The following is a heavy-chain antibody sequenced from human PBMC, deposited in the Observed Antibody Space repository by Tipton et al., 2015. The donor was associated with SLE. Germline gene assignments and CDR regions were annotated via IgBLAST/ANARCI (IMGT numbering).Heavy chain of an antibody. D-gene: IGHD3-3*01. Sequence: QLVQSGAEVKKPGSSVRVSCKASGGSFNTFAFSWVRQAPGQGLEWMGGIVPIFGTPNYAQKFQGRVTITADKSTSTAYMELSSLRSEDTAVYYCTRGWGDCWSAYTHWGQGTLVTVSS. CDR1: GGSFNTFA. CDR2: IVPIFGTP. V-gene: IGHV1-69*06. J-gene: IGHJ4*02. CDR3: TRGWGDCWSAYTH.